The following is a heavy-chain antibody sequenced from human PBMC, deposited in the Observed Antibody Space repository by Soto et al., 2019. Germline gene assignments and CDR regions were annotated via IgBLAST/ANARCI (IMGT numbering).Heavy chain of an antibody. CDR1: GFTFSSYA. V-gene: IGHV3-30-3*01. CDR2: ISYDGSNK. J-gene: IGHJ6*02. Sequence: QVQLVESGGGVVQPGRSLRLSCAASGFTFSSYAMHCVRQAPGKGLEWVAVISYDGSNKYYADSVKGRFTISRDNSKNTLYLQMNSLRAEDTAVYYCARDGGAVTLIGYYYYGLDVWGQGTTVTVSS. D-gene: IGHD4-4*01. CDR3: ARDGGAVTLIGYYYYGLDV.